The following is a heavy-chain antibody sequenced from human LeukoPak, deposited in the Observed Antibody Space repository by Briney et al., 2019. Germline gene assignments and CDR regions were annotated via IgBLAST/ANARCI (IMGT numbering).Heavy chain of an antibody. D-gene: IGHD3-16*01. V-gene: IGHV3-53*01. CDR3: ARDWGLDY. CDR1: GFTVSSNY. J-gene: IGHJ4*02. CDR2: LYNGGNT. Sequence: GGSLRLSCAVSGFTVSSNYMSWVRQAPGKGLEWVSVLYNGGNTYYADSVKGRFTVSRDNSKNTLYLQMNSLRAEDTAVYYCARDWGLDYWGQGTLVTVSS.